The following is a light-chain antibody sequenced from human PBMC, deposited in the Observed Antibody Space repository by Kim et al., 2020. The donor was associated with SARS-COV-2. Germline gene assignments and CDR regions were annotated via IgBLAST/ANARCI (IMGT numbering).Light chain of an antibody. V-gene: IGLV2-8*01. CDR2: EVN. J-gene: IGLJ2*01. Sequence: QSVTISCTGTRSDVGGYNYVSWYQQIPGKAPKFIIYEVNTRPSGVPDRFTGSKSGNTASLTVSGLQAEDEADYYCSSFAGSNNPVVFGGGTQLTVL. CDR1: RSDVGGYNY. CDR3: SSFAGSNNPVV.